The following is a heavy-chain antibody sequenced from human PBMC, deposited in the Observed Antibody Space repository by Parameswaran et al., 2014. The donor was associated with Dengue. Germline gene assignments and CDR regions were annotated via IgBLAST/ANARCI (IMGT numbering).Heavy chain of an antibody. Sequence: VRQAPGKGLEWVSAISGSGGSTYYADSVKGRFTISRDNSKNTLYLQMNSLRAEDTAVYYCAKDRDYGDYFVGVYFDYWGQGTLVTVSS. J-gene: IGHJ4*02. CDR3: AKDRDYGDYFVGVYFDY. V-gene: IGHV3-23*01. CDR2: ISGSGGST. D-gene: IGHD4-17*01.